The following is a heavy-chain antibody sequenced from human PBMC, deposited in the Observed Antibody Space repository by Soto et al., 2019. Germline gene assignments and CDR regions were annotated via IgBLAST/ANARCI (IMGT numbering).Heavy chain of an antibody. V-gene: IGHV1-18*04. CDR3: ARMIASSLDY. CDR2: ISTYNGNT. D-gene: IGHD2-21*01. Sequence: QVQLVQSGAEMKKPGASVKVSCKASGYSFSLYGISWVRQAPGQGLEWMGWISTYNGNTKYAQKFQDRVTFTTDTSTSTAYMEVTSPGSDDTAVYYCARMIASSLDYWGQGTLVTVSS. CDR1: GYSFSLYG. J-gene: IGHJ4*02.